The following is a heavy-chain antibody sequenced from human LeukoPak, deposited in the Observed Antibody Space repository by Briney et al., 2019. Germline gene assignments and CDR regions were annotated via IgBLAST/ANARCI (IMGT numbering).Heavy chain of an antibody. D-gene: IGHD2-2*02. Sequence: SETLFLTCTVSGGSISSYYWSWIRQPAGKGLEWIGRIYTSGSTNYNPSLKSRVTMSVDTAKNQFSLKLSSVTAADTAVYYCARSGYCSSTSCYTLDAFDIWGQGTMVTVSS. CDR3: ARSGYCSSTSCYTLDAFDI. J-gene: IGHJ3*02. CDR2: IYTSGST. V-gene: IGHV4-4*07. CDR1: GGSISSYY.